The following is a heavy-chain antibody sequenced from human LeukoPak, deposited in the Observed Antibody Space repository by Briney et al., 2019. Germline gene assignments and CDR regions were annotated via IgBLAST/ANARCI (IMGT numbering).Heavy chain of an antibody. CDR2: INHIGST. D-gene: IGHD6-13*01. V-gene: IGHV4-34*01. Sequence: SETLSLTCAVYGGSFSGYYWSWIRQPPGKGTEWIGEINHIGSTNYNPSLKSRVTISVDTSKNQFSLKLSSVTAADTAVYYCARDQQLAEPRSFDYWGQGTLVTVSS. CDR1: GGSFSGYY. J-gene: IGHJ4*02. CDR3: ARDQQLAEPRSFDY.